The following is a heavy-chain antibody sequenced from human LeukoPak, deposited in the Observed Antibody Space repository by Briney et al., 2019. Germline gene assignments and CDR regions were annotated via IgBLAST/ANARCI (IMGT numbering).Heavy chain of an antibody. CDR1: GFTFSSYW. CDR3: ARVVVVPAAIANYYYYMDV. J-gene: IGHJ6*03. V-gene: IGHV3-7*03. CDR2: IKQDGSEK. Sequence: GGSLRLSCAASGFTFSSYWMSWVRQAPGKGLEWVANIKQDGSEKYYVDSVKGRFTISRDNAKNSLYLQMNSLRAEDTAVYYCARVVVVPAAIANYYYYMDVWAKGPRSPSP. D-gene: IGHD2-2*02.